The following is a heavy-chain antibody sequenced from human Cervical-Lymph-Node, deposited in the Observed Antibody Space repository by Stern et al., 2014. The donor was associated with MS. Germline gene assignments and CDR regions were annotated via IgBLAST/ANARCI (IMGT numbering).Heavy chain of an antibody. Sequence: VQLEESGAEVKKPGASGRLSCKASGYAFSNFYINWVRQAPGQGLEWVGVIDPRSGSTTYAQKFQGRVSMTRVTSASTAYMEVSGLRSEDTAVYYCARGPSTFYGMDVWGQGTTVSVSS. J-gene: IGHJ6*02. CDR2: IDPRSGST. CDR3: ARGPSTFYGMDV. CDR1: GYAFSNFY. V-gene: IGHV1-46*03.